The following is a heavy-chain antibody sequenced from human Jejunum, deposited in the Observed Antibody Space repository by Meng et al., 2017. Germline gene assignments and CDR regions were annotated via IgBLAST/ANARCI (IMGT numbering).Heavy chain of an antibody. D-gene: IGHD3-22*01. CDR1: GYTFSDYY. CDR2: INPISGDT. J-gene: IGHJ4*02. V-gene: IGHV1-2*06. Sequence: QVQLVQSGAELKKSGASVKVSCKASGYTFSDYYMHWVRQAPGQGLEWMGRINPISGDTNYAQKFQGRVTMTRDTSISTAYMELSSLTSDDTAEYYCARENYNISGYYYSTFWGQGSLVTVSS. CDR3: ARENYNISGYYYSTF.